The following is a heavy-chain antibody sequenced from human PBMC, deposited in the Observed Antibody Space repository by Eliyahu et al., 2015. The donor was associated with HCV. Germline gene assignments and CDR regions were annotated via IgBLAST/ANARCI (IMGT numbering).Heavy chain of an antibody. CDR1: GFTFSVYA. D-gene: IGHD3-10*01. Sequence: QVQMVESGGGVVQPGRSLRLSCAASGFTFSVYAIHWVRQAPGKGLEGVAVISFNGGNAYYADSVKGRFTISRDNSQNTLYLQMNSLKVEDTAVYYCASEFYGSGKGDYWGQGTLVTVSS. CDR2: ISFNGGNA. J-gene: IGHJ4*02. V-gene: IGHV3-30*01. CDR3: ASEFYGSGKGDY.